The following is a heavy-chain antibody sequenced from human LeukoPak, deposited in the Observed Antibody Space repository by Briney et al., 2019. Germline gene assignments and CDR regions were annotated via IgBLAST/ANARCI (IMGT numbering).Heavy chain of an antibody. CDR1: GYTFTSYD. V-gene: IGHV1-8*01. D-gene: IGHD2-2*01. CDR3: ARARYCSSTSCYGRITGTSYYMDV. J-gene: IGHJ6*03. Sequence: ASVKVSCKASGYTFTSYDINWVRQATGQGLEWMGWMNPNSGNTGYAQKFQGRVTMTRNTSISTAYMELSSLRSEDTAVYYCARARYCSSTSCYGRITGTSYYMDVWGKGTTVTVSS. CDR2: MNPNSGNT.